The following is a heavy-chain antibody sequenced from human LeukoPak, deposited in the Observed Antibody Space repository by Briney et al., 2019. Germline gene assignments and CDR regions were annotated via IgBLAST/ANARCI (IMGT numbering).Heavy chain of an antibody. CDR2: INHSGST. CDR3: ARGDIAAAGGVGY. Sequence: SSETLSLTCAVYGGSFSGYYWSWIRQPPGKGLEWIGEINHSGSTNYNPSLKSRVTISVDTSKNQFSLKLSSVTAADTAVYYCARGDIAAAGGVGYWGQGTLVTVSS. V-gene: IGHV4-34*01. J-gene: IGHJ4*02. CDR1: GGSFSGYY. D-gene: IGHD6-13*01.